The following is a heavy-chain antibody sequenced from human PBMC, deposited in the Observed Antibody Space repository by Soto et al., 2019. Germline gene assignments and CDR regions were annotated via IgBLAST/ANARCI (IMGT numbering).Heavy chain of an antibody. Sequence: QPGGSLRLSCAASGFTFNNYAMSWVRQAPGKGLEWVSGIIASGGATFYADSVKGRFTISRDNSKNTLYLQMNSLRAEDTAVYYCTRAAIKGELLDYWGQGTQVTVSS. V-gene: IGHV3-23*01. CDR3: TRAAIKGELLDY. D-gene: IGHD1-26*01. CDR2: IIASGGAT. J-gene: IGHJ4*02. CDR1: GFTFNNYA.